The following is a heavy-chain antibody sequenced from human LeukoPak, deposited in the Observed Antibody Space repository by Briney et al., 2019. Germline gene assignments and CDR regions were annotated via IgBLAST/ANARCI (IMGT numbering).Heavy chain of an antibody. CDR1: GFTFSNYA. V-gene: IGHV3-21*01. CDR3: ARGILTGAFDI. CDR2: ISSSSSYI. J-gene: IGHJ3*02. Sequence: GGSLRLSCAASGFTFSNYAMMWVRQAPGKGLEWVSSISSSSSYIYYADSVKGRFTISRDNAKNSLYLQMNSLRAEDTAVYYCARGILTGAFDIWGQGTMVTVSS.